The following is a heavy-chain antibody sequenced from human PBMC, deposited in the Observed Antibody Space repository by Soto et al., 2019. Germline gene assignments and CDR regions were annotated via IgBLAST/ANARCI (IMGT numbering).Heavy chain of an antibody. Sequence: QVQLVESGGGVVQPGRSLRLSCAASGFPFSTYALHWIRQAPGKGLEWVAVISYHGLTTYYADPVQGRFTISRDNSGNTLYLQMNSLRAEDTAVYYCATDPRVLTPEDYCFDHWGQGTLVTVSS. CDR2: ISYHGLTT. CDR1: GFPFSTYA. V-gene: IGHV3-30-3*01. J-gene: IGHJ4*02. CDR3: ATDPRVLTPEDYCFDH.